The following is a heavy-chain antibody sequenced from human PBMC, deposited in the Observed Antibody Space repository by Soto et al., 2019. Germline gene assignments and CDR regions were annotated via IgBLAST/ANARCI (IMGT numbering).Heavy chain of an antibody. CDR3: ARERLSRVATLGMFDY. CDR1: GGTFSSYA. D-gene: IGHD5-12*01. J-gene: IGHJ4*02. Sequence: SVKVSCKASGGTFSSYAISWVRQAPGQGLEWMGGIIPIFGTANYAQKFQGRVTITADESTSTAYMELSSLRSEDTAVYYCARERLSRVATLGMFDYWGQGTLVTVSS. CDR2: IIPIFGTA. V-gene: IGHV1-69*13.